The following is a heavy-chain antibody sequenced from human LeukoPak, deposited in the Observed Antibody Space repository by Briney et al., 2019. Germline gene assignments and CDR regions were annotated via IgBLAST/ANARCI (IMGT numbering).Heavy chain of an antibody. Sequence: SETLSLTCAVSGGSISSYYWSWIRQPPGKGLEWIGYIYKTGNTNYNPSLKSRVTISVATSKNQFSLKLSSVTAADTAMYYCASRTYVDRPEYWGQGTLVTVSS. CDR1: GGSISSYY. D-gene: IGHD5-12*01. J-gene: IGHJ4*02. V-gene: IGHV4-59*01. CDR3: ASRTYVDRPEY. CDR2: IYKTGNT.